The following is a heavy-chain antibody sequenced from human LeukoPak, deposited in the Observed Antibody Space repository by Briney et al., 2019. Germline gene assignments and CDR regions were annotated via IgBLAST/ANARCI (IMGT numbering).Heavy chain of an antibody. J-gene: IGHJ4*02. CDR2: IYHSGST. Sequence: PSETLSLTCTVSGGSISSGGYYWSWIRQPPGKGLEWIGYIYHSGSTYYNPSLKSRVTISVDRSKNQFSLKLSSVTAADTAVYYCARSQRLYYFDYWGQGTLVTVSS. CDR1: GGSISSGGYY. V-gene: IGHV4-30-2*01. CDR3: ARSQRLYYFDY. D-gene: IGHD1-1*01.